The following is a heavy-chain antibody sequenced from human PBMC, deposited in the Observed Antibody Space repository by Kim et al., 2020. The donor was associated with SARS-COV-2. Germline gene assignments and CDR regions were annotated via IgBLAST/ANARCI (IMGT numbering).Heavy chain of an antibody. D-gene: IGHD2-2*01. CDR2: IDYSGST. CDR3: ARLHGIVVVPAAIRNPGSGSDYTLHWFDP. Sequence: SETLSLTCTVSGGSISSSSYYWGWIRQPPGKGLEWIGSIDYSGSTYYNPSLKSQVTISVDTSKNQFSLKLSSVTAADTAVYYCARLHGIVVVPAAIRNPGSGSDYTLHWFDPWGKGTLVTVSS. J-gene: IGHJ5*02. V-gene: IGHV4-39*01. CDR1: GGSISSSSYY.